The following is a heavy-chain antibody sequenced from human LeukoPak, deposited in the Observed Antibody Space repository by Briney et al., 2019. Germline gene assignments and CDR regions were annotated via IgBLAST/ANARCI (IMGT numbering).Heavy chain of an antibody. V-gene: IGHV3-53*01. D-gene: IGHD2-2*01. CDR3: ARGGVVVVPAAIRDDAFDI. Sequence: PGGSLRLSCAASGFTVSSNYMSWVRQAPGKGLEWVSAIYSGGSTYYADSVKGRFTISRDNSKNTLYLQMNSLRAEDTAVYYCARGGVVVVPAAIRDDAFDIWGQGTMVTVSS. CDR1: GFTVSSNY. CDR2: IYSGGST. J-gene: IGHJ3*02.